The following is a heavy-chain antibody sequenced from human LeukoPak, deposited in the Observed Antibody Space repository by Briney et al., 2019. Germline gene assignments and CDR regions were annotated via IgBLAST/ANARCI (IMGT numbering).Heavy chain of an antibody. CDR3: ARGYSYGKDY. CDR2: ISGSSGDT. D-gene: IGHD5-18*01. Sequence: PGGSLRLSCAASGFTFSTYPMYWVRQAPGKGLEWVSTISGSSGDTFYADSVKGRFTISRDNAKNSLYLQMNSLRAEDTAVYYCARGYSYGKDYWGQGTLVTVSS. J-gene: IGHJ4*02. V-gene: IGHV3-21*01. CDR1: GFTFSTYP.